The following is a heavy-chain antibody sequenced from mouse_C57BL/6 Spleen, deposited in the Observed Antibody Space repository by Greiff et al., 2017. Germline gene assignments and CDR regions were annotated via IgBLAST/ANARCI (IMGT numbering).Heavy chain of an antibody. Sequence: DVKLVESGAGLVKPGGSLKLSCAASGFTFSDYGMHWVRQAPEKGLEWVAYISSGSSTIYYADTVKGRFTISRDNAKNTLFLQMISLRSEDTAMYYCARNYYDYCYYAMDYWGQGTSVTVSS. CDR3: ARNYYDYCYYAMDY. V-gene: IGHV5-17*01. D-gene: IGHD2-4*01. J-gene: IGHJ4*01. CDR2: ISSGSSTI. CDR1: GFTFSDYG.